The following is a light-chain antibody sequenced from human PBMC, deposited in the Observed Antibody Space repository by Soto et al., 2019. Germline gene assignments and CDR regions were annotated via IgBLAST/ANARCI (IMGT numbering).Light chain of an antibody. CDR2: ENN. Sequence: QSVLTQPPSVSEAPGQRVTISCTGSSSNIGAGYEAPWYQQVPGTAPKLLIYENNHRPSGVPDRFSGSKSGTSDSLAITGLQAEDEAEYYCQSYDSSLSGYVFGTGTKLTVL. CDR1: SSNIGAGYE. J-gene: IGLJ1*01. V-gene: IGLV1-40*01. CDR3: QSYDSSLSGYV.